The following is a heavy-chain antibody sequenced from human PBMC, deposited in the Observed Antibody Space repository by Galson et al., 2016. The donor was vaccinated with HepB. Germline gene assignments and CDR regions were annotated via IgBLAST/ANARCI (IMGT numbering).Heavy chain of an antibody. CDR3: ARELVRSSFDL. Sequence: SLRLSCAGSGFTFSRSGLNWVRQAPGKGLQWVSYISSSVSTIYYADSVMGRFTISRDNAKNSVYLQMHSLRDEDTAVCYCARELVRSSFDLWGQGTMVTVSS. CDR2: ISSSVSTI. CDR1: GFTFSRSG. V-gene: IGHV3-48*02. D-gene: IGHD3-10*01. J-gene: IGHJ3*01.